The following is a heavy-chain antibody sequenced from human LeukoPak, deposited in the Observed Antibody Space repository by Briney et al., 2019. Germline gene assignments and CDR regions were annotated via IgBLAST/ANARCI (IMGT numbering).Heavy chain of an antibody. D-gene: IGHD4-17*01. V-gene: IGHV4-59*01. CDR3: ARTGSTVTMLYPFDH. Sequence: PSQTLSLTCTVSGGSIRSYYWSWIRQPPGKGLEWIGYIYYSGSTNYNPSLKSRVSISVDTSKNQFSLKLSSVTAADTAVYYCARTGSTVTMLYPFDHWGQGTLVTVSS. J-gene: IGHJ4*02. CDR2: IYYSGST. CDR1: GGSIRSYY.